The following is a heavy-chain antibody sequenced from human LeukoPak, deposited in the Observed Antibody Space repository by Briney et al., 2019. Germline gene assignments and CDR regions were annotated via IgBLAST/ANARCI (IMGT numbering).Heavy chain of an antibody. CDR1: GFTFSSYS. V-gene: IGHV3-21*01. J-gene: IGHJ4*02. CDR2: ISSSSSYI. Sequence: GGSLRLSCAASGFTFSSYSMNWVRQAPGKGLEWVSSISSSSSYIYYADSVKGRFTISRDNAKNSLYLQMNSLRAEDTAVYYCARDGHPGDIVVVPAATWGQETLVTVSS. D-gene: IGHD2-2*01. CDR3: ARDGHPGDIVVVPAAT.